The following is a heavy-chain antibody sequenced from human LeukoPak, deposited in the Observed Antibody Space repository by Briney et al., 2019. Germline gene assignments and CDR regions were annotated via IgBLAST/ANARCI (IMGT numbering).Heavy chain of an antibody. CDR3: ARQACGGDCYGQYYFDY. V-gene: IGHV5-51*01. J-gene: IGHJ4*02. D-gene: IGHD2-21*02. Sequence: GESLKISCKGSGYSFTSYWIGWVRQMPGKGLEWMGIIYPGDSDTRYSPSFQGQVTISADESISTAYLQWSSLKASDTAMYYCARQACGGDCYGQYYFDYWGQGTLVTVSS. CDR1: GYSFTSYW. CDR2: IYPGDSDT.